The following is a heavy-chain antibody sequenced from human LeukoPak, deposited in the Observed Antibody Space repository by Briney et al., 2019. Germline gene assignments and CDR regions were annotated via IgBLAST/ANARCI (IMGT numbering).Heavy chain of an antibody. CDR1: GFTFSSYW. CDR2: INSDGRSS. V-gene: IGHV3-74*01. Sequence: GGSLRLSCAASGFTFSSYWMNWVRQAPGKGLEWASRINSDGRSSSYADSVKGRFTVSRDNGKNTLYLQMNSLRDEDTAVYYCASDYYGMDVWGQGTTVTVSS. J-gene: IGHJ6*02. CDR3: ASDYYGMDV.